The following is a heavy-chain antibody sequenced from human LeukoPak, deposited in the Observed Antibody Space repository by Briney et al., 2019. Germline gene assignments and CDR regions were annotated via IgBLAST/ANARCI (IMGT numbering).Heavy chain of an antibody. V-gene: IGHV4-39*01. CDR2: IYYSGST. D-gene: IGHD1-26*01. Sequence: SETLSLTCTVSGGSISSSSYYWGWIRQPPGKGLEWIGSIYYSGSTYYNPSLKSRVTISVDTSKNQFSLELSSVTAADTAVYYCARQTRKVGATDYWGQGTLVTVSS. J-gene: IGHJ4*02. CDR1: GGSISSSSYY. CDR3: ARQTRKVGATDY.